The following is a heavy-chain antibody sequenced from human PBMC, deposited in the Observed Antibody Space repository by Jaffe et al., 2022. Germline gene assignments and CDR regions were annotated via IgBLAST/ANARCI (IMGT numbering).Heavy chain of an antibody. Sequence: QVQLVQSGAEVKKPGSSVKVSCKASGGTFSSYAISWVRQAPGQGLEWMGGIIPIFGTANYAQKFQGRVTITTDESTSTAYMELSSLRSEDTAVYYCARDRLYYGSGSDAFDIWGQGTMVTVSS. V-gene: IGHV1-69*05. CDR2: IIPIFGTA. CDR1: GGTFSSYA. CDR3: ARDRLYYGSGSDAFDI. D-gene: IGHD3-10*01. J-gene: IGHJ3*02.